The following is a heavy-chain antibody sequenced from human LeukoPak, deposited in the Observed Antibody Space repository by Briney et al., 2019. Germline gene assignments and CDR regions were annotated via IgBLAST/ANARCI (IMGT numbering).Heavy chain of an antibody. CDR2: IYYSGST. CDR1: GGSISSYY. J-gene: IGHJ4*02. Sequence: SETLSLTCTVSGGSISSYYWSWVRQPPGKGLEWIGYIYYSGSTNYNPSLKSRVTISVDTSKNQFSLNLSSVTAADTAVYYCARDRGSYSFDYWGQGTLVTVSS. D-gene: IGHD1-26*01. V-gene: IGHV4-59*01. CDR3: ARDRGSYSFDY.